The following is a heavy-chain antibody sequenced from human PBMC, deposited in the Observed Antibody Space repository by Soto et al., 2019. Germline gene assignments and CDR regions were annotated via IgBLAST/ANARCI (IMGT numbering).Heavy chain of an antibody. CDR2: ILYDGSNK. D-gene: IGHD3-10*01. Sequence: QVQLVESGGGVVQPGRSLRLSCAASGFTFSSYGMHWVRQAPGKGLEWVAVILYDGSNKYYADSVKGRFTISRDNSKNPLYRKMNSLRAEDTAVYYCAKRYYFGAGSSGYSLDYWGQGPLVTVSS. V-gene: IGHV3-30*18. CDR1: GFTFSSYG. CDR3: AKRYYFGAGSSGYSLDY. J-gene: IGHJ4*02.